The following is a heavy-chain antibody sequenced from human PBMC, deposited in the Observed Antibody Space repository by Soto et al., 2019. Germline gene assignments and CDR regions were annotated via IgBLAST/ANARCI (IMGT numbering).Heavy chain of an antibody. J-gene: IGHJ4*02. CDR2: IIPIFGTA. Sequence: ASVKVSCKVSGVTFSSYASSWVRQAPGQGLEWMGGIIPIFGTANYAQKFQGRVTITADESTSTAYMELSSLRSEDKAVYYCARGRSIAARAGFDYWGQGTLVTDSS. V-gene: IGHV1-69*13. CDR1: GVTFSSYA. CDR3: ARGRSIAARAGFDY. D-gene: IGHD6-6*01.